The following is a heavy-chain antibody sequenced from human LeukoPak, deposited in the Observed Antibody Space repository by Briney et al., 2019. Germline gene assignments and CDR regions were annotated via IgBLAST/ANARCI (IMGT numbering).Heavy chain of an antibody. Sequence: GGSLRLSCAASRFTFSSYAMHWVRQAPGKGLDTVAVISYDGSNKYYADSVKGRFTISRDNSKNTLYLQMNSLRAGDTAVYYCARPHGWRLLQNYFDYWGQGTLVTVSS. CDR3: ARPHGWRLLQNYFDY. D-gene: IGHD3-22*01. CDR2: ISYDGSNK. V-gene: IGHV3-30*04. CDR1: RFTFSSYA. J-gene: IGHJ4*02.